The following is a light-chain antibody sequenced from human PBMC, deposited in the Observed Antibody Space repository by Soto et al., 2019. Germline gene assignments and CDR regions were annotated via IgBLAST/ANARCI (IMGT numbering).Light chain of an antibody. CDR1: QSVSSSY. CDR3: QEYGSSRT. Sequence: ESVLTQSPGTLSLSPGERVTLSCRASQSVSSSYLAWYQQKPGQAPRLLIYGASSRATGIPDRFSGSGSGTDFTLTISRLEPEDFAVYYCQEYGSSRTFGQGTKVEIK. CDR2: GAS. J-gene: IGKJ1*01. V-gene: IGKV3-20*01.